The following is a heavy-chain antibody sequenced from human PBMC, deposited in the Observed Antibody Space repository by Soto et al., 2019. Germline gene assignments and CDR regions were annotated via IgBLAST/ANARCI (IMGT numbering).Heavy chain of an antibody. CDR1: GYSFTSYW. CDR3: ARAWVVAGTCMDV. Sequence: GESLKISCKGSGYSFTSYWISWVRQMPGEGLEWMGRIDPSDSYTNYSPSFQGHVTISADRSISTAYLQWSSLKASDTAMYYCARAWVVAGTCMDVWGQGTTVTVSS. J-gene: IGHJ6*02. V-gene: IGHV5-10-1*01. CDR2: IDPSDSYT. D-gene: IGHD6-19*01.